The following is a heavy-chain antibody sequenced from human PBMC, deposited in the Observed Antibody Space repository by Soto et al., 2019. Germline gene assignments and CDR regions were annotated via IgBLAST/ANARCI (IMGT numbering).Heavy chain of an antibody. CDR1: GYTLTELS. V-gene: IGHV1-24*01. CDR2: FDPEDGET. D-gene: IGHD1-20*01. J-gene: IGHJ4*02. CDR3: ATNRYNWNQGNFDY. Sequence: ASVKVSCKVSGYTLTELSMHWVRQAPGKGLEWMGGFDPEDGETIYAQKFQGRVTMTEDTSTGTAYMELSSLRSEDTAVYYCATNRYNWNQGNFDYWGQGTLVTVSS.